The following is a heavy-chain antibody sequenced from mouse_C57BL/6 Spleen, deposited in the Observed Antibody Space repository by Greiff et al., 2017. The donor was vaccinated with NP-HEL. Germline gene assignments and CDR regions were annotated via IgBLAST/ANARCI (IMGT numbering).Heavy chain of an antibody. CDR2: IRNKANGYTT. J-gene: IGHJ1*03. Sequence: EVKLMESGGGLVQPGGSLSLSCAASGFTFTDYYMSWVRQPPGKALEWLGFIRNKANGYTTEYSASVKGRFTISRDNSQSILYLQMNALRAEDSATYYCARFTTNYFDVWGTGTTVTVSS. V-gene: IGHV7-3*01. CDR3: ARFTTNYFDV. CDR1: GFTFTDYY.